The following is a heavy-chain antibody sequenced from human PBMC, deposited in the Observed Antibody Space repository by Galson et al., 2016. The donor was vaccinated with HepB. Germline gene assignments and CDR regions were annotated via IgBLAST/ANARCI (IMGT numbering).Heavy chain of an antibody. Sequence: SLRLSCAVSGFTFRTYAMHWVRQAPGKGLEWVAGIPFDGNNKDYADSVKGRFTISRDNSKNTLFLQMNSLRTDDTALYYCDRDPGGGVVGPAALDYWGQGTLVTISS. V-gene: IGHV3-30-3*01. J-gene: IGHJ4*02. CDR1: GFTFRTYA. CDR2: IPFDGNNK. CDR3: DRDPGGGVVGPAALDY. D-gene: IGHD2-15*01.